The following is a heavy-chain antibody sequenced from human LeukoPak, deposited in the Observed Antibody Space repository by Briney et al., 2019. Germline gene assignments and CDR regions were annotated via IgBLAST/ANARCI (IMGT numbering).Heavy chain of an antibody. CDR3: ARGVFYFQY. CDR1: GFTFSTYW. J-gene: IGHJ1*01. Sequence: GGSLRLSCVASGFTFSTYWMSWVRQAPGKGLEWVANIKQDGSEKYYVDSVKGRFTISRDNAKNSLYLQMNSLRAEDTAVYYCARGVFYFQYWGQGTLVTVSS. D-gene: IGHD2-21*01. CDR2: IKQDGSEK. V-gene: IGHV3-7*04.